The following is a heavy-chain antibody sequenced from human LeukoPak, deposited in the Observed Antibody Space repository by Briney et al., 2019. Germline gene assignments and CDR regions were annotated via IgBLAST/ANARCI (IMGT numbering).Heavy chain of an antibody. CDR2: ISYDGSNK. CDR3: AKRGYSSGWYGSMIDY. Sequence: GGSLRLSCAASGFTVSNNYMSWVRQAPGKGLEWVAVISYDGSNKYYADSVKGRSTISRDNSKNTLYLQMNSLRAEDTAVYYCAKRGYSSGWYGSMIDYWGQGTLVTVSS. J-gene: IGHJ4*02. D-gene: IGHD6-19*01. V-gene: IGHV3-30*18. CDR1: GFTVSNNY.